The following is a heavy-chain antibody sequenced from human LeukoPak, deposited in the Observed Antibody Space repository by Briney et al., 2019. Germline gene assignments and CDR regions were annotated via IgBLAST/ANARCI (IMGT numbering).Heavy chain of an antibody. D-gene: IGHD3-22*01. CDR1: GFTFSTYA. CDR3: ASRPRSTVVAPWDY. CDR2: ISASGDTT. J-gene: IGHJ4*02. V-gene: IGHV3-23*01. Sequence: RGSLRFSCAASGFTFSTYAMAWVRRAPGKGLEWVSGISASGDTTYYGDSVKGRFIISKDYSKNTLYLQMNGLRAEDTALYYCASRPRSTVVAPWDYWGQGTLVTVSS.